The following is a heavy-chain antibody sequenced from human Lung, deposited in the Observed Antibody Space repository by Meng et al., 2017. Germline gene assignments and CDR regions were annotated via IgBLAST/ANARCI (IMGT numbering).Heavy chain of an antibody. J-gene: IGHJ4*02. CDR1: GGSFSDYY. D-gene: IGHD4-11*01. Sequence: QGQLQRWGAGVLKPSETLSLTCVVSGGSFSDYYWSWIRQPPGKGLEWIGEINHSGSTNYNPSLESRATISVDTSQNNLSLKLSSVTAADSAVYYCARGPTTMAHDFDYWGQGTLVTVSS. CDR2: INHSGST. CDR3: ARGPTTMAHDFDY. V-gene: IGHV4-34*01.